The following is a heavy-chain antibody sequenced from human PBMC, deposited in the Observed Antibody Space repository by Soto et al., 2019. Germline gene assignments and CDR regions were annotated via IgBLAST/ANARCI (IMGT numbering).Heavy chain of an antibody. J-gene: IGHJ4*02. CDR3: ARGREGVVVPAAAFDY. D-gene: IGHD2-2*01. CDR2: INPSGGST. V-gene: IGHV1-46*01. CDR1: GYTFTSYY. Sequence: GASVKVSCKASGYTFTSYYMHWVRQAPGQGLEWMGIINPSGGSTSYAQKFQGRVTMTRDTSTSTVYMELSSLRSEDTAVYYCARGREGVVVPAAAFDYWGQGTLVTVSS.